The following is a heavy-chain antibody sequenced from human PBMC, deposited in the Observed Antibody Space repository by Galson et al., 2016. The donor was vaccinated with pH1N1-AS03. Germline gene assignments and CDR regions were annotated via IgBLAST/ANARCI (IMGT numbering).Heavy chain of an antibody. CDR1: GYTFTSYY. CDR3: ARVSAGLTGYYYAMDV. J-gene: IGHJ6*02. Sequence: SVKVSCKASGYTFTSYYIHWVRQAPGQGREWMGIINPSDGNTNYAQRFLGRVTMTRDTSTSTVYMELSSLRSDDTAVYYCARVSAGLTGYYYAMDVWGQGTTVTVSS. CDR2: INPSDGNT. V-gene: IGHV1-46*01. D-gene: IGHD4/OR15-4a*01.